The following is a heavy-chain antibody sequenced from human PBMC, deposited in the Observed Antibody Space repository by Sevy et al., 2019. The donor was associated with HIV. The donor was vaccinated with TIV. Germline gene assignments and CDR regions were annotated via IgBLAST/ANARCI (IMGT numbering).Heavy chain of an antibody. Sequence: GGSLRLSCAASGFTFSNAWMSWVRQAPGKGLEWVSAISGGGVNTYYADAVNGRFTISRDNSKNTLYLQMNSLRVEDTAVYYCAKSESRMGATDDFDCWGQGTLVTVSS. CDR3: AKSESRMGATDDFDC. CDR1: GFTFSNAW. V-gene: IGHV3-23*01. CDR2: ISGGGVNT. J-gene: IGHJ4*02. D-gene: IGHD1-26*01.